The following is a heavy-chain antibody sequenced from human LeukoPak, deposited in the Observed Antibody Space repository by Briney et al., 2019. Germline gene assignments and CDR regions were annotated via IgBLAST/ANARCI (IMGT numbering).Heavy chain of an antibody. Sequence: SLRLSCAASGFTFDDYAMHWVRQAPGKGLEWVSGISWNSGSIGYADSVKGRFTISRDNAKNSLYLQMNSLRAEDTALYYCAKDMDLSSSWYYFDYWGQGTLVTVSS. CDR3: AKDMDLSSSWYYFDY. V-gene: IGHV3-9*01. CDR2: ISWNSGSI. D-gene: IGHD6-13*01. CDR1: GFTFDDYA. J-gene: IGHJ4*02.